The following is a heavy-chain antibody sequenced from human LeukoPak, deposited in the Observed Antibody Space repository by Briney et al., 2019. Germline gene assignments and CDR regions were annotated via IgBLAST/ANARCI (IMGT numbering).Heavy chain of an antibody. V-gene: IGHV3-7*01. CDR2: IKPDGSEK. Sequence: QPGRSLRLSCTASGFTFGDYAMSWVRQAPGKGLEWVANIKPDGSEKYCVDSVKGRFTISRDNAKKSLYLQMNSLRAEDTAVYYCARGDFNDYGDYVDAFEIWGQGTMVTVSA. D-gene: IGHD4-17*01. CDR3: ARGDFNDYGDYVDAFEI. J-gene: IGHJ3*02. CDR1: GFTFGDYA.